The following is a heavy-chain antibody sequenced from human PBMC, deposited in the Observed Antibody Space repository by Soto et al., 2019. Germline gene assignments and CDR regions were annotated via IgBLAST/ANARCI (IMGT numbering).Heavy chain of an antibody. J-gene: IGHJ4*02. CDR2: ISGSGDST. CDR1: GFTFSTYA. Sequence: EVQLLESGGRLVQPGGSLRLSCAASGFTFSTYAMSWVRQAPGKGLEWVSAISGSGDSTYYADSAKGRFTISRDNSRNTLYLQMTTLRAEDTALYHCAKDHWGSYSGQGTLVTVSS. D-gene: IGHD3-16*01. CDR3: AKDHWGSY. V-gene: IGHV3-23*01.